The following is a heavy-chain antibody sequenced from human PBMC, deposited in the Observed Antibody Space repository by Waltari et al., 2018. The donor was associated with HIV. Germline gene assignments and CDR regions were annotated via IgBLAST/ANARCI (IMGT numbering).Heavy chain of an antibody. CDR2: IKPTSGNT. J-gene: IGHJ4*02. D-gene: IGHD5-18*01. V-gene: IGHV1-8*01. Sequence: QVQLVQSGAEVRKPGASVKVSCKASGYTFTNYDINWVRQAPGQGLEWMGLIKPTSGNTGYAQKFQGRVTMTRDTSRSTAYMELTSLTSEDPAVYHCSRGRGYSYGYSDLWGQGTLVTVSS. CDR3: SRGRGYSYGYSDL. CDR1: GYTFTNYD.